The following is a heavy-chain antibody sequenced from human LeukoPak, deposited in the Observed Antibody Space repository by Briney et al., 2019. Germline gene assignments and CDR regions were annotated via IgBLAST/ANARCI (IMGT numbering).Heavy chain of an antibody. CDR3: ARRGPYNWNEENNWFDP. CDR1: GGSISSSSYY. V-gene: IGHV4-39*01. Sequence: SETLSLTCTVSGGSISSSSYYWGWIRQPPGKGLEWIGSTYYSGSTYYNPSLKSRVTISVDTSKNQFSLKLSSVTAADTAVYYCARRGPYNWNEENNWFDPWGQGTLVTVSS. CDR2: TYYSGST. D-gene: IGHD1-20*01. J-gene: IGHJ5*02.